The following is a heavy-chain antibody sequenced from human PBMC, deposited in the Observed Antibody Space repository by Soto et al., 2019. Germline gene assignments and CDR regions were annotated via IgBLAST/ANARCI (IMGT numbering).Heavy chain of an antibody. CDR2: ISSSGSTI. J-gene: IGHJ4*02. CDR1: GFTFSSYE. V-gene: IGHV3-48*03. CDR3: SRVTLAAALDY. Sequence: GGSLRLSCAASGFTFSSYEMNWVRQAPGKGLEWVSYISSSGSTIYYADPVKGRFTISRDNAKNSLYLQMNSLRAEDTAVYYFSRVTLAAALDYWGQGALVNVFS. D-gene: IGHD6-13*01.